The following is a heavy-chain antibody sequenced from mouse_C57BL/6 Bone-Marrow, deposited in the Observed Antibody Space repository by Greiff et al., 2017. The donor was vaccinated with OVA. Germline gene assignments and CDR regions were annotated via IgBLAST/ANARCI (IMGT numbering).Heavy chain of an antibody. J-gene: IGHJ3*01. CDR1: GYSITSGYY. CDR2: ISYDGSN. V-gene: IGHV3-6*01. D-gene: IGHD2-3*01. Sequence: ESGPGLVKPSQSLSLTCSVTGYSITSGYYWNWIRQFPGNKLEWMGYISYDGSNNYNPSLKNRISITRDTSKNQFFLKLNSVTTEDTATYYCARGGYYGFAYWGQGTLVTVSA. CDR3: ARGGYYGFAY.